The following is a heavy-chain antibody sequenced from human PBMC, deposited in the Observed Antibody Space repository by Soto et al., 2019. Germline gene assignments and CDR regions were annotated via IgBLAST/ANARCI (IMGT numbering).Heavy chain of an antibody. J-gene: IGHJ5*02. CDR2: IIPIFGTA. CDR3: AREGRVGYYYGSGSYSNWFDP. V-gene: IGHV1-69*13. D-gene: IGHD3-10*01. Sequence: GASVKVSCKAPGGTFSSYAISWVRQAPGQGLEWMGGIIPIFGTANYAQKFQGRVTITADESTSTAYMELSSLRSEDTAVYYCAREGRVGYYYGSGSYSNWFDPWGQGTLVTVSS. CDR1: GGTFSSYA.